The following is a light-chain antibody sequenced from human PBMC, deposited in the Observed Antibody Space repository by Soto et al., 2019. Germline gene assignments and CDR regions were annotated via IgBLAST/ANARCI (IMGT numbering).Light chain of an antibody. CDR3: QQLNSYPLFT. Sequence: DIQLTQSPSFLSASVGDRVTITCRASQGISSYLAWYQQKPGKAPKLLIYAASTLQSGVPSRFSGSGSGTEFTLTISSLQHEDFATYCCQQLNSYPLFTFGPGTKVDIK. CDR2: AAS. CDR1: QGISSY. V-gene: IGKV1-9*01. J-gene: IGKJ3*01.